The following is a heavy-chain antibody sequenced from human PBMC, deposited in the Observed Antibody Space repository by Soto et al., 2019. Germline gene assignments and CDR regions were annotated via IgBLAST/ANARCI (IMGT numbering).Heavy chain of an antibody. CDR3: ARARATYGGNGHNWFDP. CDR1: GGSISSGGYY. J-gene: IGHJ5*02. D-gene: IGHD4-17*01. CDR2: IYYSGST. V-gene: IGHV4-31*03. Sequence: LSLTCTVSGGSISSGGYYWSWIRQHPGKGLEWIGYIYYSGSTYYNPSLKSRVTISVDTSKNQFSLKLSSVTAADTAVYYCARARATYGGNGHNWFDPWGQGTLVTVSS.